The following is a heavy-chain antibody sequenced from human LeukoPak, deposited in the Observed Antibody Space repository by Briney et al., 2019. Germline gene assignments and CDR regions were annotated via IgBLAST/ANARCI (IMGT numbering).Heavy chain of an antibody. Sequence: ASVKVSCKASGYTFTSYDINWVRQPTGQGLEWMGWMNPNSGNTGYAQKFQGRVTITRNTSISTAYMGVSSLRSEDTAVYYCARGKIQMKRYCSGGSCEGWYNWFDPWGQGTLVTVSS. CDR1: GYTFTSYD. D-gene: IGHD2-15*01. J-gene: IGHJ5*02. CDR3: ARGKIQMKRYCSGGSCEGWYNWFDP. V-gene: IGHV1-8*01. CDR2: MNPNSGNT.